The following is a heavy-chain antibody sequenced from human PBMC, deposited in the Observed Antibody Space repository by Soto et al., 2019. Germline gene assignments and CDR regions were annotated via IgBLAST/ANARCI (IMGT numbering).Heavy chain of an antibody. CDR3: ARDASGRYGAHLFDS. J-gene: IGHJ5*01. Sequence: QVQLQESGPGLVKPSQTLSLTCSVSGGSISNGEFYWSWIRQPPGKGLEWIGYIHHSGSAYYKSSLKCRVTLAXAXSXXQFTLKLTSVTAADTAVYFCARDASGRYGAHLFDSWGQGTLVTVSS. D-gene: IGHD6-19*01. V-gene: IGHV4-30-4*01. CDR2: IHHSGSA. CDR1: GGSISNGEFY.